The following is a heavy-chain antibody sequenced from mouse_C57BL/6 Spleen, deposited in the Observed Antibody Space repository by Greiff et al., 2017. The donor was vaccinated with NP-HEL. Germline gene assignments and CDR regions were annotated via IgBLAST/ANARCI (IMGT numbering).Heavy chain of an antibody. Sequence: QVQLQQSGPELVKPGASVKLSCKASGYTFTSYDINWVKQRPGQGLEWIGWVSPRDGSTKYNEKFKGKATLTVDTSSRTAYMELHSLTSEDSAVYFCARKGITTRYFDYWGQGTTLTVSS. CDR3: ARKGITTRYFDY. V-gene: IGHV1-85*01. CDR1: GYTFTSYD. J-gene: IGHJ2*01. D-gene: IGHD1-1*01. CDR2: VSPRDGST.